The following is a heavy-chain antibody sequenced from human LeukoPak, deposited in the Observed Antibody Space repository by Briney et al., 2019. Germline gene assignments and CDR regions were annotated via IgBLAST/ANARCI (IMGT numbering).Heavy chain of an antibody. V-gene: IGHV3-23*01. CDR2: ISGSGGST. J-gene: IGHJ4*02. D-gene: IGHD3-22*01. Sequence: GGSLRLSCAASGFTFSSYGMSWVRQAPGKGLEWVSAISGSGGSTYYADSVEGRFTISRDNSKNTLYLQMNSLRAEDTAVYYCAKDRTMIVAYWGQGTLVTVSS. CDR3: AKDRTMIVAY. CDR1: GFTFSSYG.